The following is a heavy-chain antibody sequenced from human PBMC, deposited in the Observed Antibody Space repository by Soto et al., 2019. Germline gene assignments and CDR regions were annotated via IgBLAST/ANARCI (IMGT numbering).Heavy chain of an antibody. CDR2: INPGNGDT. Sequence: QVYLVQSGAEVKKPGASVNVSCKASGYTFTRYAMHWVRQAPGQRPKWIGWINPGNGDTKYSENLQGRVTFARDTSASTTYMEMGSLRSEDTAVYFCARNSFISGDDDSYYFDYWGQGTPVTVPS. CDR1: GYTFTRYA. V-gene: IGHV1-3*01. CDR3: ARNSFISGDDDSYYFDY. D-gene: IGHD2-21*02. J-gene: IGHJ4*02.